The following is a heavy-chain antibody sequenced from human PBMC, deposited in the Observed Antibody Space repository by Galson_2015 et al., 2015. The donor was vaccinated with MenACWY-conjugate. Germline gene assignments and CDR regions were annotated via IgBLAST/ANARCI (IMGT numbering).Heavy chain of an antibody. J-gene: IGHJ6*03. D-gene: IGHD2-2*01. Sequence: LRLSCAASGFTVNTNYMTWVRQAPGKGLEWVSIIYSGGSTYYPDSVRGRFTISRDNSKNTLYLQMDSLRADDTAVYYCARAGSENCRTTNCLSLGAKFAYYYYMDVWGKGTTVTVSS. V-gene: IGHV3-53*01. CDR1: GFTVNTNY. CDR2: IYSGGST. CDR3: ARAGSENCRTTNCLSLGAKFAYYYYMDV.